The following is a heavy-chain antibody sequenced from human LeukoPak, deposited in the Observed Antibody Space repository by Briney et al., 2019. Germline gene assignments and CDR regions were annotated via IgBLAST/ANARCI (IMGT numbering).Heavy chain of an antibody. CDR3: ARGVTMIVVVIHDWYFDL. CDR2: IYYTRST. J-gene: IGHJ2*01. CDR1: GGSISSSSYY. V-gene: IGHV4-39*01. D-gene: IGHD3-22*01. Sequence: SETLSLTRTVSGGSISSSSYYWGWIRQPPGKGLEWIGSIYYTRSTYYNPSLKSRVTISVDTSKNQFSLKLTSVTAADTAVYYCARGVTMIVVVIHDWYFDLWGRGTLVTVSS.